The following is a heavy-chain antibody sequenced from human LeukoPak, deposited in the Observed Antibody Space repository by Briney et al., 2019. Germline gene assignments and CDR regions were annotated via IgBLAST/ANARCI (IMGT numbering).Heavy chain of an antibody. Sequence: PSETLSLTCTVSGGSISSSSYYWGWIRQPPGKGLEWIGNIYYSGSTYYNPSLKSRVTISVDTSKNQFSLKLSSVTAADTAVYYCARSSRGTYYPFDYWGQGTLVTVSS. CDR2: IYYSGST. J-gene: IGHJ4*02. D-gene: IGHD3-10*01. V-gene: IGHV4-39*07. CDR3: ARSSRGTYYPFDY. CDR1: GGSISSSSYY.